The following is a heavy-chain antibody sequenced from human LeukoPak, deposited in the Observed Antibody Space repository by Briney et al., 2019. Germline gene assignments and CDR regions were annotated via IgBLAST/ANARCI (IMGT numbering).Heavy chain of an antibody. CDR1: GGTFSIYA. CDR2: IIPIFGTA. D-gene: IGHD5-24*01. CDR3: ARDGDGYNRNDAFDI. Sequence: GASVKLSCKASGGTFSIYAISCVRQAPGQRLEWMGGIIPIFGTANDAQKFQGRVTITANESTSTAYMELSSLRSEDTAVYYCARDGDGYNRNDAFDIWGQGTMVTVSS. J-gene: IGHJ3*02. V-gene: IGHV1-69*13.